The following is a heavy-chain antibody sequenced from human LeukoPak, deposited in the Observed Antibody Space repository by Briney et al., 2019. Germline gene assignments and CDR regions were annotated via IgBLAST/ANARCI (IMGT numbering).Heavy chain of an antibody. CDR2: INPSGGST. CDR3: ARGIAVAGTDS. D-gene: IGHD6-19*01. J-gene: IGHJ4*02. Sequence: ASVKVSCKASGYTFTSYYMHWVRQAPGQGLEWMGIINPSGGSTSYAQKFQGRVTMTRDMSTSTVYMELSSLRSEDTAMYFCARGIAVAGTDSWGQGTLVTVSS. CDR1: GYTFTSYY. V-gene: IGHV1-46*01.